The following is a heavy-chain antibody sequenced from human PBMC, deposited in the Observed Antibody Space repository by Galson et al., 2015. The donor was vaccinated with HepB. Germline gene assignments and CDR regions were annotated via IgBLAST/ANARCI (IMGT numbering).Heavy chain of an antibody. J-gene: IGHJ4*02. D-gene: IGHD4-11*01. V-gene: IGHV3-15*01. CDR1: GVTFRNAW. CDR3: TTFLEMTTVQY. CDR2: SKEESEDGTN. Sequence: SLRLACADSGVTFRNAWMSWVPQAPGKGLGGVGRSKEESEDGTNDYAAPVKGRFTISRDDSKNTLYLEMNSLKTEDTALYYCTTFLEMTTVQYWGQGTLVTVSS.